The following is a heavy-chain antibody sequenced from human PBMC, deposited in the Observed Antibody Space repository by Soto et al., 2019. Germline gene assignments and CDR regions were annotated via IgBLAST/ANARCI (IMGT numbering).Heavy chain of an antibody. D-gene: IGHD4-17*01. CDR1: GFTFSSYS. V-gene: IGHV3-21*01. J-gene: IGHJ6*03. Sequence: GGSLRLSCAASGFTFSSYSMNWVRQAPGKGLEWVSSISSSSSYIYYADSVKGRFTISRDNAKNSLYLQMNSLRAEDTAVYYCARDPPVFYGDPDLTYYYMDVWGKGTTVTVSS. CDR3: ARDPPVFYGDPDLTYYYMDV. CDR2: ISSSSSYI.